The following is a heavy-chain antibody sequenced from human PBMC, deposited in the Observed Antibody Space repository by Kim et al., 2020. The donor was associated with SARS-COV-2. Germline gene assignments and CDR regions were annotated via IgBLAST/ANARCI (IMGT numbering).Heavy chain of an antibody. CDR2: ISYSGST. D-gene: IGHD1-26*01. CDR3: ARTLIRWSFTGLYSSYGM. CDR1: GGSISSYY. Sequence: SETLYLTCTVSGGSISSYYWSWIRQPPGKGLEWIGYISYSGSTNYNPSLKSRVTISLVTSKNQFSLNLSSVTAADTAVYYCARTLIRWSFTGLYSSYGM. V-gene: IGHV4-59*13. J-gene: IGHJ6*01.